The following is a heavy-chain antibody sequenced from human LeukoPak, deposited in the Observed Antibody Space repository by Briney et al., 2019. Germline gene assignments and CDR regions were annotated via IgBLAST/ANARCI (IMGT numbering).Heavy chain of an antibody. J-gene: IGHJ3*02. CDR2: IKSKTDRGTT. D-gene: IGHD1-14*01. V-gene: IGHV3-15*01. CDR1: GFTFSNAW. Sequence: GGSLRLSCAASGFTFSNAWMSWVRQAPGKGLEWVGRIKSKTDRGTTDYAAPVKGRFTISRDDSKNTLYLQMNSLKTEDTAVYYCILTGDLPAFDIWGQGTMVTVSS. CDR3: ILTGDLPAFDI.